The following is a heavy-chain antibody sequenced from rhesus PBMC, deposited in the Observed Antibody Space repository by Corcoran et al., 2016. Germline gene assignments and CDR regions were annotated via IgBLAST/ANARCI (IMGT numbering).Heavy chain of an antibody. Sequence: QVQLQESGPGLVKPSETLSLTFPVSGGSISSGYYYWSWIRQPPGRGLGWIGYITYSGSTSYNPPLKSRVTISRDTSKNQFSLKLSSVTAADTAVYYCAREGAYSSDYWGQGVLVTVSS. CDR3: AREGAYSSDY. CDR1: GGSISSGYYY. V-gene: IGHV4-122*02. CDR2: ITYSGST. J-gene: IGHJ4*01. D-gene: IGHD5-42*01.